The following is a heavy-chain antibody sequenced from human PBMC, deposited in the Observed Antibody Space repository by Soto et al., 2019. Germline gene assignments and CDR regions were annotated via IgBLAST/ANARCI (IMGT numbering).Heavy chain of an antibody. D-gene: IGHD6-13*01. J-gene: IGHJ4*02. CDR3: ARIAAAGTNFYY. Sequence: SETLSVTCAVSCGSISSGNWWSWVRQPPGKGLEWIGEIYHSGSTNYNPSLKSRVTISVDKSKNQFSLKLSSVTAADTAVYYCARIAAAGTNFYYWGQGTLVTVSS. CDR1: CGSISSGNW. CDR2: IYHSGST. V-gene: IGHV4-4*02.